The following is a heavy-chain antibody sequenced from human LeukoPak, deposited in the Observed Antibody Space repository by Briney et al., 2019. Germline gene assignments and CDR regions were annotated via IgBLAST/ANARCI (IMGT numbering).Heavy chain of an antibody. CDR3: AKHIVVVPAAVLPYYFDY. CDR2: ISYDGSNK. CDR1: GFTFSSYA. Sequence: GGSLRLSCAASGFTFSSYAMHWVRQAPGKGLEWVAVISYDGSNKYYADSVKGRFTISRDNSKNTLYLQMNSLRAEDTAVYYCAKHIVVVPAAVLPYYFDYWGQGTLVTVSA. D-gene: IGHD2-2*01. V-gene: IGHV3-30-3*01. J-gene: IGHJ4*02.